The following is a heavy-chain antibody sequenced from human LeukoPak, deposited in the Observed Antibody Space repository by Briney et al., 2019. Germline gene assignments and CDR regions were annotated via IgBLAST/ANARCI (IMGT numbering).Heavy chain of an antibody. D-gene: IGHD3-22*01. V-gene: IGHV3-23*01. CDR2: VSGDGGTT. CDR3: ASSYESSGYYTY. CDR1: GFTFNAYG. J-gene: IGHJ4*02. Sequence: PGGSLRLSCSASGFTFNAYGMGWVRQAPGKGLEWVSVVSGDGGTTYYADSVKGRFTISRDTSKNTLYLQLNSLRADDTAVYYCASSYESSGYYTYWGQGTLVTVSS.